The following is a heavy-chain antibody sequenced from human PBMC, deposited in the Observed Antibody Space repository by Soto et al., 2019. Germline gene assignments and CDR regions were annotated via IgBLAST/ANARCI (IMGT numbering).Heavy chain of an antibody. J-gene: IGHJ4*02. Sequence: QVPLVESGGGVVQPGRSLRLSCAASGFTFSSYAMHWVRQAPGKGLEWVAVISYDGSNKYYADSVKGRFTISRDNSKNTLYLQMNSLRAEDTAVYYCAAPGGPKGYWGQGTLVTVSS. CDR1: GFTFSSYA. D-gene: IGHD2-15*01. V-gene: IGHV3-30-3*01. CDR3: AAPGGPKGY. CDR2: ISYDGSNK.